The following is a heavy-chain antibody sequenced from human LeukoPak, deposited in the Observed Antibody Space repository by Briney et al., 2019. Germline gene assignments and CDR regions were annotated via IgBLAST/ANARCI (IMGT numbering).Heavy chain of an antibody. CDR2: ISGSGGST. D-gene: IGHD1-14*01. CDR1: GSTFSSYA. CDR3: VRIIYFDY. V-gene: IGHV3-23*01. J-gene: IGHJ4*02. Sequence: GGSLRLSCAASGSTFSSYAMHWVRQAPGKGLEWVSSISGSGGSTYYADSVKGRFTISRDNSKNTLHLQMNSLRAEDTAVYYCVRIIYFDYWGQGTLVTVSS.